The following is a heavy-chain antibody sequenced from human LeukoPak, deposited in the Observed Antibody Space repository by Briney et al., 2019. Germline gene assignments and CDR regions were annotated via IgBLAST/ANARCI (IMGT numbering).Heavy chain of an antibody. J-gene: IGHJ6*03. D-gene: IGHD2-15*01. CDR2: ISAYNGNT. CDR3: ARRAGYCSGGSCYSNYYYYYMDV. CDR1: GYTFTSYG. V-gene: IGHV1-18*01. Sequence: ASVKVSCKASGYTFTSYGISWVRQAPGQRLEWMGWISAYNGNTNYAQKLQARVTMTTDTSPSTAYMELRSLRSDDTAVYYCARRAGYCSGGSCYSNYYYYYMDVWGKGTTVTVSS.